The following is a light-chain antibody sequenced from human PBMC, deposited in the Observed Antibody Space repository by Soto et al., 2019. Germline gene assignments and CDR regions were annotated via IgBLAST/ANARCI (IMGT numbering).Light chain of an antibody. J-gene: IGKJ2*01. CDR3: QQYGSSPPYT. CDR2: GAS. Sequence: EIVLTQSPGTLSLSPGERATLSCRASQSVSSSYLAWYQQKPGQAPRLLMYGASSRATGIPDRFSRSGSGTDFTLTISRLEPEDFAVYYCQQYGSSPPYTFGQGTKLEIK. V-gene: IGKV3-20*01. CDR1: QSVSSSY.